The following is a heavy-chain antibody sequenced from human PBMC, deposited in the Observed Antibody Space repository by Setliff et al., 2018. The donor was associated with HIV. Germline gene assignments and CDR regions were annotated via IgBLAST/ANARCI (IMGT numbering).Heavy chain of an antibody. Sequence: GGSLRLSCAASGMTFSDAWMTWVRQAPGKGLEWVGRIKSKEDGGTIEYAAPVKGRFTISRDDSKDTLYLQMNSLKIEDTAVYYCTTGTRLVDWGQGALVTISS. CDR2: IKSKEDGGTI. J-gene: IGHJ4*02. V-gene: IGHV3-15*01. CDR3: TTGTRLVD. D-gene: IGHD2-21*01. CDR1: GMTFSDAW.